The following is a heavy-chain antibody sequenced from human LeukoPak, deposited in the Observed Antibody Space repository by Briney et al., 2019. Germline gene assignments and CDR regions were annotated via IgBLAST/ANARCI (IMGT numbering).Heavy chain of an antibody. CDR1: GYTFTGYH. J-gene: IGHJ6*02. CDR3: AKTDARSSSYYYTLDV. V-gene: IGHV1-2*02. CDR2: IKPNSGDT. Sequence: GASVKVSCKASGYTFTGYHMHWVRQAPGQGLEWLGLIKPNSGDTSYAQKFQGRVTMTRETSISTAYMELSSLRSDDTAVYYCAKTDARSSSYYYTLDVWGQGTTVTVSS.